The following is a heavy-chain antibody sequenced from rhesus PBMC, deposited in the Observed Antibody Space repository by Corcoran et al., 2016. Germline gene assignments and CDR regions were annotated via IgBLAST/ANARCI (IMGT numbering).Heavy chain of an antibody. CDR3: AKGGIFCTGSGGCNDY. CDR2: ISYTGGST. D-gene: IGHD2-21*01. V-gene: IGHV3S5*01. J-gene: IGHJ4*01. Sequence: EVQLVETGGGLVQPGGSLRLSCAASGFTFSSYGMSWVRQAPGKGLEWVSGISYTGGSTYYADSVKGRFTISRDNSKNTLSLQMNSLRTEDTAVYYCAKGGIFCTGSGGCNDYWGQGVLVTVSS. CDR1: GFTFSSYG.